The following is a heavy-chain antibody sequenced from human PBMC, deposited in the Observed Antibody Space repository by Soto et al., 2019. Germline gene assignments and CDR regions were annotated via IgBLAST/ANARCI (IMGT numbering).Heavy chain of an antibody. D-gene: IGHD2-2*01. CDR1: GYTFTGYY. J-gene: IGHJ6*02. V-gene: IGHV1-2*02. CDR3: ARERYQVISDGMDV. Sequence: QVQLVQSGADVKTPGASVRVSCKASGYTFTGYYVYWVREAPGQGLEWMGWINPETGGTSYAQKFQGRVTLSRDTSINTAYLELSRLRFDDAAVYFCARERYQVISDGMDVWGQGTTVTVSS. CDR2: INPETGGT.